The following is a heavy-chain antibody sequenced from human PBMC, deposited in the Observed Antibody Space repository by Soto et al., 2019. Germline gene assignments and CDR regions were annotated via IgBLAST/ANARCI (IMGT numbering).Heavy chain of an antibody. J-gene: IGHJ4*02. D-gene: IGHD3-10*01. CDR2: IYSGGST. CDR3: ARGFPSMAYYGEYYFDK. CDR1: GFTVSSNY. V-gene: IGHV3-53*02. Sequence: EVQMVETGGGLIQPGGSLRLSCAAFGFTVSSNYMTWVRQAPGKGLEWVSVIYSGGSTYYADSVKGRFTISRDNSRNTLYHQMNSLRAEDTAVYYCARGFPSMAYYGEYYFDKWGQGTLVTVSS.